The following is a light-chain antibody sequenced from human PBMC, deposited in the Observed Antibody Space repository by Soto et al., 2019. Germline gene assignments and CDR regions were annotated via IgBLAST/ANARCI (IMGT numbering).Light chain of an antibody. CDR2: LGS. V-gene: IGKV2-28*01. J-gene: IGKJ5*01. Sequence: DIVMTQSPLSLPVTPGEWSSISCRSIQSLLHSNGYNYLDWYLQKTGQSPQLLIYLGSSRASGVPDRFSGSGSGTDVPLRISRVEADEVGGYYCMQALQTPITFGQGTRLEI. CDR1: QSLLHSNGYNY. CDR3: MQALQTPIT.